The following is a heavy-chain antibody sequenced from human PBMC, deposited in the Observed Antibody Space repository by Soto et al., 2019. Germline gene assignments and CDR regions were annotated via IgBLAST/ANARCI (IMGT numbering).Heavy chain of an antibody. Sequence: GGSLRLSCAASGFTFSDYYMSWIRQAPGKGLEWVSYISSSSSYTNYADSVKGRFTISRDNAKNSLYLQMNSLRAEDTAVYYCARVHRGYCSSTSCNYYFDYWGQGTLVTVSS. CDR3: ARVHRGYCSSTSCNYYFDY. D-gene: IGHD2-2*01. V-gene: IGHV3-11*06. CDR1: GFTFSDYY. CDR2: ISSSSSYT. J-gene: IGHJ4*02.